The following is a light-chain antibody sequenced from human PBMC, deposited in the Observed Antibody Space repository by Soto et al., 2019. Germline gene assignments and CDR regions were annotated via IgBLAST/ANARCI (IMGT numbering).Light chain of an antibody. V-gene: IGKV1-27*01. CDR1: QGISNF. CDR3: QKYNSAPQT. Sequence: IQMTQSPSSLSASVGDRVTITCRASQGISNFLAWYQQKPGKGPELLIYAASTFQSGVPSRFSGSGSGTDFTLTISSLQPEEVATYFCQKYNSAPQTFGQGTKVEIK. J-gene: IGKJ1*01. CDR2: AAS.